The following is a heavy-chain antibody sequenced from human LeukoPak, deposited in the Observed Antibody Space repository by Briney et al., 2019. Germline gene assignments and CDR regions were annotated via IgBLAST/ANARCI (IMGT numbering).Heavy chain of an antibody. CDR2: ISGSGGST. J-gene: IGHJ4*02. Sequence: GGSLRLSCAASGFTFSSYAMSWVRQAPGKGLEWVSAISGSGGSTYYADSVKGRFTISRDNSKNTPYLQMNSLRAEDTAVYYCAESMVRGVIMAYYFDYWGQGTLVTVSS. V-gene: IGHV3-23*01. CDR3: AESMVRGVIMAYYFDY. D-gene: IGHD3-10*01. CDR1: GFTFSSYA.